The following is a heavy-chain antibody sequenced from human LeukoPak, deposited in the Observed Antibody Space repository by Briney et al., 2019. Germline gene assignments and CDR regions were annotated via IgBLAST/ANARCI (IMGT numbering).Heavy chain of an antibody. D-gene: IGHD2-2*01. CDR2: ISGSGGNT. CDR3: AKAIVPAATIELFDF. J-gene: IGHJ4*02. V-gene: IGHV3-23*01. Sequence: GGSLRLSCAASGFTFSSYAMSWVRQAPGKGLEWVSTISGSGGNTYYADSVKGRFTISRDNSKNTLYLQMNSLRAEDTAVYYCAKAIVPAATIELFDFWGQGALVTVSS. CDR1: GFTFSSYA.